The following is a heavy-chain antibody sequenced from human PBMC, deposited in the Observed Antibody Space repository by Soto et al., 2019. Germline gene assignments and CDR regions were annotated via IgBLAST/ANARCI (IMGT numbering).Heavy chain of an antibody. CDR3: ERSRTLNAFGI. CDR1: RASVSSGSYF. D-gene: IGHD1-1*01. Sequence: TLSLTCTVSRASVSSGSYFWNWIRQPPGKGLEWIGHIYYSASTYYNPSLTSRVTISVDTSKNQFSLQLSSVTAADPSVYYGERSRTLNAFGIWGKRKMVTV. J-gene: IGHJ3*02. CDR2: IYYSAST. V-gene: IGHV4-31*06.